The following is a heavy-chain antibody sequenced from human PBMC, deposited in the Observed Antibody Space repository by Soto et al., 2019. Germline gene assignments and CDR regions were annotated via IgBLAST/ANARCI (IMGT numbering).Heavy chain of an antibody. CDR1: GFTFSSYG. CDR2: IWYDGSNK. V-gene: IGHV3-33*01. J-gene: IGHJ4*02. D-gene: IGHD6-19*01. Sequence: GGSLRLSCAASGFTFSSYGMHWVRQAPGKGLEWVAVIWYDGSNKYYADSVKGRFTISRGNSKNTLYLQMNSLRAEDTAVYYCARSRGAVAYYFDYWGQGTLVTVSS. CDR3: ARSRGAVAYYFDY.